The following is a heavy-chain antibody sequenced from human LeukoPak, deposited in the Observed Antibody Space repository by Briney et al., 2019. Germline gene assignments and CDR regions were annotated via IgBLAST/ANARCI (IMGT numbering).Heavy chain of an antibody. J-gene: IGHJ4*02. CDR1: GGSFSGYY. V-gene: IGHV4-34*01. CDR3: ARIGYYDSSGYYRNFDY. CDR2: INHSGST. Sequence: PSETLSLTCAVYGGSFSGYYWTWIRQPLGKGLEWIGEINHSGSTHYNPSLMGRVTISVDTSKNQFSLKLNSVTAADTAVYYCARIGYYDSSGYYRNFDYWGQGTLVTVSS. D-gene: IGHD3-22*01.